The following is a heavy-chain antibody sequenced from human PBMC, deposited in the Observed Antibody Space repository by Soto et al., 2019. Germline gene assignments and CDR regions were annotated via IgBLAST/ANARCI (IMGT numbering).Heavy chain of an antibody. J-gene: IGHJ4*02. CDR1: GFTLSCCG. D-gene: IGHD6-19*01. CDR3: AKEQSSGFYRVVGY. V-gene: IGHV3-30*18. CDR2: ITYDGSEI. Sequence: QVQVVESGGGVVQPGRSLRLSCAASGFTLSCCGMHWVRQAPGKGLEWVGVITYDGSEIHYGDSVKGRFTISRDSSENTVYLQMNSLRVEDSAVYYCAKEQSSGFYRVVGYWGEGTLVTVSP.